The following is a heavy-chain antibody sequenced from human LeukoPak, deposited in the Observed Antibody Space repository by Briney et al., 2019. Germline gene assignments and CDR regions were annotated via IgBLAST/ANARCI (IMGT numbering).Heavy chain of an antibody. CDR3: ARDRISLRFLEWLFYYYGMDV. CDR1: GFTFSNYG. D-gene: IGHD3-3*01. J-gene: IGHJ6*02. CDR2: ISYDGSNK. Sequence: PGGSLRLSCAASGFTFSNYGMHWVRQAPGKGLEWVAVISYDGSNKYYADSVKGRFTISRDNSKNTLYLQMNSLRAEDTAVYYCARDRISLRFLEWLFYYYGMDVWGQGTTVTVSS. V-gene: IGHV3-30*03.